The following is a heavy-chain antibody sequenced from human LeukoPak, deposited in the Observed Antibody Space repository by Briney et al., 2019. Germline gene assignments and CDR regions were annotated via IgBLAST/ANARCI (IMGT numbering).Heavy chain of an antibody. CDR2: FDPEDGET. V-gene: IGHV1-24*01. CDR1: GYTLTELS. D-gene: IGHD3-22*01. J-gene: IGHJ4*02. Sequence: ASVKVSCKVSGYTLTELSMHWVRQAPGKGLEWMGGFDPEDGETIYAQKFQGRVTMTEGTSTDTAYMELSSLRSEDTAVYYCATDVPNYYDRPFDYWGQGTLVTVSS. CDR3: ATDVPNYYDRPFDY.